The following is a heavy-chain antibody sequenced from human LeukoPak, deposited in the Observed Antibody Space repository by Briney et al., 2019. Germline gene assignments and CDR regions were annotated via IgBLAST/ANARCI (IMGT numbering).Heavy chain of an antibody. J-gene: IGHJ6*03. CDR1: GYTFTSYG. D-gene: IGHD6-19*01. CDR2: ISAYNGNT. CDR3: ARVSPQWLVELGYMDV. Sequence: ASVKVSCKASGYTFTSYGISWVRQAPRQGLEWMGWISAYNGNTNYAQKLQGRVTMTTGTSTSTAYMELRSLRSDDTAVYYCARVSPQWLVELGYMDVWGKGTTVTVSS. V-gene: IGHV1-18*01.